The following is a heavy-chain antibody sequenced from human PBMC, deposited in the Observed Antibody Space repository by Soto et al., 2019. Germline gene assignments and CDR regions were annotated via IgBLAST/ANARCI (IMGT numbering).Heavy chain of an antibody. J-gene: IGHJ6*02. V-gene: IGHV4-4*02. CDR2: IYHSGTT. Sequence: QVQLQESGPGLVKPSGTLSLTCAVSGGSISNVNWWSWVRQPPGKGLEWIGEIYHSGTTNYNPSLKSRVTMSVDKSRNQFSLNLSSVTAADTAVYYCARAISITIIRGVEGYGMDVWGQGTTVTVSS. D-gene: IGHD3-10*01. CDR1: GGSISNVNW. CDR3: ARAISITIIRGVEGYGMDV.